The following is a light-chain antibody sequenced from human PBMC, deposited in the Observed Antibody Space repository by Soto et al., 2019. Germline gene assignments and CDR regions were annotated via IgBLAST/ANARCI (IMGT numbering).Light chain of an antibody. Sequence: QSVLTQPASVSGSPGQSITISCTGTSSDVGSYYYVSWYQQYPGKAPKLMISDVSNRPSGVSNRFSGSKSGNTASLTISGLQAEDEADYSCSSYKSSTTYVFGTGTKVTVL. CDR3: SSYKSSTTYV. CDR1: SSDVGSYYY. CDR2: DVS. V-gene: IGLV2-14*03. J-gene: IGLJ1*01.